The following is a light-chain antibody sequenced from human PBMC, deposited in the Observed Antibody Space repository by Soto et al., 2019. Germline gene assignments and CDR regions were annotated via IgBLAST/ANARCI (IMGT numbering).Light chain of an antibody. Sequence: DIQMTQSPSSLSASVVDRVTITCLASQGISNYLAWYQQKPGKVPRLLIYAASTLRSGVPSRFSASGSGTDFALTVTSLQPEDAATYYCQRYDSNPFTFGQGTRLEIK. J-gene: IGKJ5*01. V-gene: IGKV1-27*01. CDR1: QGISNY. CDR2: AAS. CDR3: QRYDSNPFT.